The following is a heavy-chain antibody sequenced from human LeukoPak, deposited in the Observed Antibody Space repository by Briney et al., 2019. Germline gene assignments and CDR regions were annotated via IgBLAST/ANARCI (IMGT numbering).Heavy chain of an antibody. CDR2: IKSKTDGGTT. D-gene: IGHD2-21*01. V-gene: IGHV3-15*07. CDR1: GFTFSNAW. Sequence: GGSLRLSCAASGFTFSNAWMNWVRQAPGKGLEWVGRIKSKTDGGTTDYAAPVKGRFTISRDDSKNTLYLQMNSLKTEDAAVYYCTTLGTILWLTVDDWGQGTLVTVSS. CDR3: TTLGTILWLTVDD. J-gene: IGHJ4*02.